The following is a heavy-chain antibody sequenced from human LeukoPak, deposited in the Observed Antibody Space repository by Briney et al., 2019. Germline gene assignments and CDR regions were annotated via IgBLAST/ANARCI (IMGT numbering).Heavy chain of an antibody. CDR1: GFTLSSYG. CDR3: AKGATLVVVPFGFWD. V-gene: IGHV3-30*18. J-gene: IGHJ4*02. CDR2: ISYDGSNK. Sequence: PGGSLRLSCAASGFTLSSYGMHWVRQAPGKGLEWVAVISYDGSNKYYADSVKGRFTISRDNSKNTLYLQMNSLRAEDTAVYYCAKGATLVVVPFGFWDWGQGTLVTVSS. D-gene: IGHD3-22*01.